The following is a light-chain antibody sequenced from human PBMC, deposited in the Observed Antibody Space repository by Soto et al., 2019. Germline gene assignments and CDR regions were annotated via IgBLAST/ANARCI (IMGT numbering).Light chain of an antibody. V-gene: IGLV2-14*03. J-gene: IGLJ3*02. CDR2: EVT. Sequence: QSALTQPASVSGSPGQSITISCTGTSSDVGGYNLVSWYQQHPGEAPKLMIYEVTNRPSGVSNRFSGSKSGYTASLTISDVQTEDEADYYCSSHRTRSTWVFGGGTKLTVL. CDR1: SSDVGGYNL. CDR3: SSHRTRSTWV.